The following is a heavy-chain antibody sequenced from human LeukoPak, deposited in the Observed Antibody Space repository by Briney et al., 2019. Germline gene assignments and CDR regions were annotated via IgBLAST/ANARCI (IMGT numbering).Heavy chain of an antibody. D-gene: IGHD1-26*01. J-gene: IGHJ4*02. CDR1: ELTFTSYN. Sequence: PAGSLRLSCAATELTFTSYNMNCISQAPRKMIDRVSSITSGSSYIYYANSVKGRFTISRDNAKTSLYLQMNSLRAEDTAVYYCARYSGTYRDYWGQGTLVAVSS. CDR3: ARYSGTYRDY. V-gene: IGHV3-21*01. CDR2: ITSGSSYI.